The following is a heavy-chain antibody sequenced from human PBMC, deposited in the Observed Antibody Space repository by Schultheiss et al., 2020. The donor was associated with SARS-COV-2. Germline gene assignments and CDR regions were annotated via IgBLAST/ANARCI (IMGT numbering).Heavy chain of an antibody. Sequence: GESLKISCAASGFTFSSYEMNWVRQAPGKGLEWVSYISSSGSTIYYADSVKGRFTISRDNAKNSLYLQMNSLRAEDTAVYYCARGSLPSLYDSSGLYYFDYWGQGTLVTVSS. CDR1: GFTFSSYE. CDR3: ARGSLPSLYDSSGLYYFDY. J-gene: IGHJ4*02. D-gene: IGHD3-22*01. CDR2: ISSSGSTI. V-gene: IGHV3-48*03.